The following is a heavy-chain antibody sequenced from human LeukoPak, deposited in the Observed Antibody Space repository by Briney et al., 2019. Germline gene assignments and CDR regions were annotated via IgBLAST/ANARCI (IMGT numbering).Heavy chain of an antibody. CDR3: AREGAYGDYGYYFDY. Sequence: ASVKVSCKASGYTFTGYYMHWVRQAPGQGLEWMGWINPNSGGTNYAQKFQGRVTMTRDTSISTAYMELSRLRSDDTAVYYCAREGAYGDYGYYFDYWGQGTLVTVSS. CDR2: INPNSGGT. J-gene: IGHJ4*02. V-gene: IGHV1-2*02. D-gene: IGHD4-17*01. CDR1: GYTFTGYY.